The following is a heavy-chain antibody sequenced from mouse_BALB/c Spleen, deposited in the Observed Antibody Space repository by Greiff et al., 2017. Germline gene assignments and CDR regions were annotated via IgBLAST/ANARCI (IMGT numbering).Heavy chain of an antibody. J-gene: IGHJ2*01. D-gene: IGHD2-2*01. CDR1: GYAFSSSW. Sequence: QVQLQQSGPELVKPGASVKISCKASGYAFSSSWMNWVKQRPGQGLEWIGRIYPGDGDTNYNGKFKGKATLTADKSSSTAYMQLSSLTSVDSAVYYCARNGYGDYWGQGTTLTVSS. CDR2: IYPGDGDT. CDR3: ARNGYGDY. V-gene: IGHV1-82*01.